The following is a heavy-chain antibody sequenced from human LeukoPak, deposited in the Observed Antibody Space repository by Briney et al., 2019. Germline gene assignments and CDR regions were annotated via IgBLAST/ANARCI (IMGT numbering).Heavy chain of an antibody. CDR2: INHSGST. D-gene: IGHD4-11*01. J-gene: IGHJ4*02. CDR3: ARGVLYSNYDY. CDR1: GGSFSGYY. Sequence: KPSETLSLTCAVYGGSFSGYYWSWIRQPPGKGLEWIGEINHSGSTNYNPSLKSRVTISVDTSKNQFSLKLSSVTAADTAVYYCARGVLYSNYDYWGQGTLVTVSS. V-gene: IGHV4-34*01.